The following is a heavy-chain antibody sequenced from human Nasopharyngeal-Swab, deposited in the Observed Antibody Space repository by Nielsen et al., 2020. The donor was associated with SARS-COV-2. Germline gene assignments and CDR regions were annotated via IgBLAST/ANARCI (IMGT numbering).Heavy chain of an antibody. V-gene: IGHV3-9*01. J-gene: IGHJ2*01. Sequence: GGSLRLSCAASGFTFENYAMYWVRQAPGKGLEWVSGISWNGNIRGHADSVEGRFTISRDNAKSSLYLQMNSLRVEDTALYYCARENNWEALRYFDLWGRGTLVTVSS. CDR2: ISWNGNIR. CDR3: ARENNWEALRYFDL. D-gene: IGHD1-20*01. CDR1: GFTFENYA.